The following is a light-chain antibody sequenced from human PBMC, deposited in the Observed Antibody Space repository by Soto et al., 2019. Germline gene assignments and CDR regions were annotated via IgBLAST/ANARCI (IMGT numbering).Light chain of an antibody. CDR2: GAS. CDR1: QSVSSSY. Sequence: EIVLTQSPGTLSLSPGERATLSCRASQSVSSSYLAWYQQKPGQAPRILIYGASSRATGIPDRFSGSGSGTDFTLPISSLEPEDFSVYYCQQYGSSPFTFGPGTKVDIK. V-gene: IGKV3-20*01. CDR3: QQYGSSPFT. J-gene: IGKJ3*01.